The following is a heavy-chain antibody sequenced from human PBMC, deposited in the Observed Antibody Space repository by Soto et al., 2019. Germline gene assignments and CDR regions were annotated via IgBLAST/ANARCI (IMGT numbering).Heavy chain of an antibody. CDR1: GFTFSDYY. V-gene: IGHV3-11*01. J-gene: IGHJ4*02. CDR2: ISSSGSTI. CDR3: ARGMARYCSSSSCSPFDY. Sequence: QVQLVESGGGLVKPGGSLRLSCAASGFTFSDYYMSWIRQAPGKGLEWVSYISSSGSTIYYVDSVKGRFTISRDNAKNSLYLQMNSLRAEDTAVYYCARGMARYCSSSSCSPFDYWGQETLVTVSS. D-gene: IGHD2-2*01.